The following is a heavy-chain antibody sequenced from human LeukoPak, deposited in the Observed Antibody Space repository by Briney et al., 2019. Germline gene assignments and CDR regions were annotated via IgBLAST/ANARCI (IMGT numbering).Heavy chain of an antibody. CDR1: GGTFSNYA. CDR3: ARDRGIQLWSETFDY. V-gene: IGHV1-69*13. Sequence: SVKVSCKASGGTFSNYAISWVGQAPGEGLEGMGRIILTFCTANYAQTFLARVTITPDESTTTPYMELSSLRSEDTAVYYCARDRGIQLWSETFDYWGQGTLVTVSS. J-gene: IGHJ4*02. CDR2: IILTFCTA. D-gene: IGHD5-18*01.